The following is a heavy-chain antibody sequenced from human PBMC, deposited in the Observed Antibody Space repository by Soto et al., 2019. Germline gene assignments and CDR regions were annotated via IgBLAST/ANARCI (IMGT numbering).Heavy chain of an antibody. CDR3: ITDLYPRSGLSWDY. V-gene: IGHV3-15*01. CDR1: GFTFTKAW. D-gene: IGHD5-12*01. J-gene: IGHJ4*02. Sequence: EVQLVESGGGLVKPGESLRLSCAASGFTFTKAWMTWVRQSPGKGLEWVGRSKSETDGGTTDYAAPVEGRFTISSDDSRNTLHLQMNSLRTTDTAVYFCITDLYPRSGLSWDYWGQGTLVTVSS. CDR2: SKSETDGGTT.